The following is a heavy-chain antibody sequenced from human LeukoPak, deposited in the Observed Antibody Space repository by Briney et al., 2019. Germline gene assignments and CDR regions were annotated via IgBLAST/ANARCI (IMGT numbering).Heavy chain of an antibody. CDR1: GGTFSSYA. V-gene: IGHV1-69*05. Sequence: ASVKVSCKASGGTFSSYAISWVRQAPGQGREGMVGIIHIFGTADYAQKFQDRVTITKDKSTSTAYIELSSLRSEDTAVYYCARDVGLQVWFDPWGQGTLVTVSS. J-gene: IGHJ5*02. D-gene: IGHD4-11*01. CDR2: IIHIFGTA. CDR3: ARDVGLQVWFDP.